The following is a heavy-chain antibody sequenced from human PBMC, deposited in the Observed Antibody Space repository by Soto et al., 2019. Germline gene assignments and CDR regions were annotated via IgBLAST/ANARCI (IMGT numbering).Heavy chain of an antibody. Sequence: QVQLQQWGAGLLKPSETLSLTCAVYGGSFSGYYWSWIRQPPGKGLEWIGEINHSGSTNYNPSLKRRGTISVDTAEGQFTLKPGSVAAADTAVYYCAIVRGACGESVSGFGIWGQVTMVTVSS. D-gene: IGHD3-10*01. J-gene: IGHJ3*02. CDR3: AIVRGACGESVSGFGI. V-gene: IGHV4-34*01. CDR1: GGSFSGYY. CDR2: INHSGST.